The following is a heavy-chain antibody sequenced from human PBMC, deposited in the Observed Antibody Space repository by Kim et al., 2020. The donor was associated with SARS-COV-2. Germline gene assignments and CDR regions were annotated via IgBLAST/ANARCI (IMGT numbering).Heavy chain of an antibody. Sequence: GGSLRLSCVASGFTFSNYAMTWVRQTPEKGLEWVSAISSTGGDTFYADSVKGRFTVSRDNSRNTLYLQMNSLTAEDTALYYCAKVGSWCDYWGQGTLVTVSS. D-gene: IGHD6-13*01. V-gene: IGHV3-23*01. CDR1: GFTFSNYA. J-gene: IGHJ4*02. CDR3: AKVGSWCDY. CDR2: ISSTGGDT.